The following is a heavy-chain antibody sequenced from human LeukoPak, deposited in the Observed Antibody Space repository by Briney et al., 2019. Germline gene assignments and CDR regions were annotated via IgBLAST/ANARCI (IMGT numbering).Heavy chain of an antibody. V-gene: IGHV4-39*01. D-gene: IGHD2-15*01. CDR3: ARHPSYCSGGSCYPEFWFDP. J-gene: IGHJ5*02. Sequence: SETLSLTCTVSGGSISSSSYYWGWIRQPPGEGLEWIGSIYYSGSTYYNPSLKSRVTISVDTSKNQFSLKLSSVTAADTAVYYCARHPSYCSGGSCYPEFWFDPWGQGTLVTVSS. CDR2: IYYSGST. CDR1: GGSISSSSYY.